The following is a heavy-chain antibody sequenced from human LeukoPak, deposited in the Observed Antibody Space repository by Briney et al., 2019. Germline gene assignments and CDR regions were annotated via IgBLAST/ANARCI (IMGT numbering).Heavy chain of an antibody. V-gene: IGHV4-59*01. D-gene: IGHD3-9*01. CDR1: GGSISSYY. CDR2: IYYTGNT. J-gene: IGHJ6*02. Sequence: NPSETLSLTCTVSGGSISSYYWTWIRQPPGKGLEWIGDIYYTGNTNYNPSLKSRVTISLDTSKNQFSLKLSSVTAADTAVYYCAEKYYDTLTGYTALDVWGQGTTVTVSS. CDR3: AEKYYDTLTGYTALDV.